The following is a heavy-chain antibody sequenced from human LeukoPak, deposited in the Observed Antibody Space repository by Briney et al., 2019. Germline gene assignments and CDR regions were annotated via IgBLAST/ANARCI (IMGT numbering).Heavy chain of an antibody. J-gene: IGHJ6*02. CDR3: VRVLYGYDSSGYYVNYGMDV. D-gene: IGHD3-22*01. CDR2: INHSGST. CDR1: GGSFSGYY. V-gene: IGHV4-34*01. Sequence: PSETLSLTCAVYGGSFSGYYWSWIRQPPGKGLEWIGEINHSGSTNYNPSLKSRVTISVDTSKNQFSLKLSPVTAADTAVYYCVRVLYGYDSSGYYVNYGMDVWGQGTTVTVSS.